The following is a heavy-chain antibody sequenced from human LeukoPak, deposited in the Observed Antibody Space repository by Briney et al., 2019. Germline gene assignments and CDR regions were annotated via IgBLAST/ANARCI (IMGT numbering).Heavy chain of an antibody. CDR2: ISGSGNST. Sequence: GGSLRLSCAASGFTFSSYVMSWVRQAPGKGLEWVSAISGSGNSTYYAASLKGRFTISRDNAKNSLYLQMNSLRAEDTAVYYCARGGSYFDYWGQGTLVTVSS. CDR3: ARGGSYFDY. V-gene: IGHV3-23*01. CDR1: GFTFSSYV. D-gene: IGHD3-16*01. J-gene: IGHJ4*02.